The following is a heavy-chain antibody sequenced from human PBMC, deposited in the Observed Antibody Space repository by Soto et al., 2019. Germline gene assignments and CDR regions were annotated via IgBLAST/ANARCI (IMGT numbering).Heavy chain of an antibody. CDR2: IIPIFGTA. CDR3: ARSNTVTKAHRYYYGMDV. D-gene: IGHD4-4*01. CDR1: GGTFSSYA. J-gene: IGHJ6*02. V-gene: IGHV1-69*13. Sequence: ASVKVSCKASGGTFSSYAISWVRQAPGQGLEWMGGIIPIFGTANYAQKFQSRVTITADESTSTAYMELSSLRSEDTAVYYCARSNTVTKAHRYYYGMDVWGQGTTVTVSS.